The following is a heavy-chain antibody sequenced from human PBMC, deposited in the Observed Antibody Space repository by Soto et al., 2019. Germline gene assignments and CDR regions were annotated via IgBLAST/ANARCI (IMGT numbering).Heavy chain of an antibody. CDR3: ARRYFDWLLSGRSWFDP. CDR1: GGSLSSYY. CDR2: VYYSDSI. V-gene: IGHV4-59*12. J-gene: IGHJ5*02. D-gene: IGHD3-9*01. Sequence: SETLSLTCTVSGGSLSSYYWSWIRQAPGKGLENLGYVYYSDSINYNPSFKSRVTISVDTSKNQFSLKLSSVTAADTAVYYCARRYFDWLLSGRSWFDPWGQGTLVTVSS.